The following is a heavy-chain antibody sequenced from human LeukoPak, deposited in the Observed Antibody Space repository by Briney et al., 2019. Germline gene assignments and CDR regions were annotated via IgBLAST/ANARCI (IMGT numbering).Heavy chain of an antibody. CDR1: GFTFSSYA. V-gene: IGHV3-23*01. D-gene: IGHD4-17*01. CDR3: AKDDYGALGWDY. CDR2: VSSNGAKT. Sequence: HPGGSLRLSCAASGFTFSSYAITRVRQAPGKGLEWVSAVSSNGAKTYYADSVKGRFTISRDNYKNMVFLQMNSLRAEDTAVYYCAKDDYGALGWDYWGQGTLVTVSS. J-gene: IGHJ4*02.